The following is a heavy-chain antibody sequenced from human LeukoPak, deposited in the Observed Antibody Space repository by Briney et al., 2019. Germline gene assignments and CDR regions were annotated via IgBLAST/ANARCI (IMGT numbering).Heavy chain of an antibody. CDR3: ARGWSIAETGTGFDY. V-gene: IGHV3-48*03. D-gene: IGHD6-6*01. Sequence: QPGGSLRLSCAASGFTFSSHWMNWVRQAPGKGLEWVSSISSSGGTTNYADSAKGRFTISRDNAKNSLYLQMNSLRAEDTAAYYCARGWSIAETGTGFDYWGQGTLVTVSS. CDR2: ISSSGGTT. CDR1: GFTFSSHW. J-gene: IGHJ4*02.